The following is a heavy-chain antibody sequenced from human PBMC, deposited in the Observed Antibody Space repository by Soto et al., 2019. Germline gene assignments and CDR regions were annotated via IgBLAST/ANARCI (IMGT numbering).Heavy chain of an antibody. CDR3: AKTANGWFSAFDI. D-gene: IGHD6-19*01. CDR1: GFTFSSYA. V-gene: IGHV3-23*01. Sequence: EVQLLESGGGLVQPGGSLRLSCAASGFTFSSYAMSWGRQAPGKGLEWVSAISGSGGTTYYADSVKGRFTFSRDNSQHTLYLQMNSLRAEDTAVYYCAKTANGWFSAFDIWGQGTMVTVSS. CDR2: ISGSGGTT. J-gene: IGHJ3*02.